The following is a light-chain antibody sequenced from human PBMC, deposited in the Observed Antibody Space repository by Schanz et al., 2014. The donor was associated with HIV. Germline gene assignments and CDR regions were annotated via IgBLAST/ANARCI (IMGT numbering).Light chain of an antibody. CDR1: SSDVGGYDY. Sequence: QSALTQPASVSGSPGQSITISCTGDSSDVGGYDYVSWYQQHPGKAPKLMIYDVSNRPSGVSNRFSGSKSANSASLTISGLQPEDEADYYCSSKATGGRAPFVFGGGTKLTVL. V-gene: IGLV2-14*03. J-gene: IGLJ2*01. CDR3: SSKATGGRAPFV. CDR2: DVS.